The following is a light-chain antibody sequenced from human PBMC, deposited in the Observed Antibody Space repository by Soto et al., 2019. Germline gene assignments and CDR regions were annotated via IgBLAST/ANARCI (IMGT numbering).Light chain of an antibody. CDR2: EVN. J-gene: IGLJ2*01. V-gene: IGLV2-8*01. CDR3: SSYTDTDNFVI. Sequence: QSALTQPPSASGSPGQSVTISCTGTSSDVGRHNYVSWYQQHPGEAPKLLIFEVNQRPSGVPDRFSASKSGMTASLTVSGLQPEDEAAYYCSSYTDTDNFVIFGGGTKVTVL. CDR1: SSDVGRHNY.